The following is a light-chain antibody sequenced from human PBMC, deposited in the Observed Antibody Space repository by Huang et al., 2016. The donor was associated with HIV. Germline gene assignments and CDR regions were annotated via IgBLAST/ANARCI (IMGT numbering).Light chain of an antibody. V-gene: IGKV3-11*01. CDR3: QQRSNWPPGAT. CDR2: DTS. CDR1: KSVSNY. Sequence: EIVLTQSPATLSLSPGERATLSCRASKSVSNYLAWYQHKPGQAPRLLIYDTSNSATGIPARFSGSGSGTDFTLTISSLEPEDFAVYYCQQRSNWPPGATFGQGTRLEIK. J-gene: IGKJ5*01.